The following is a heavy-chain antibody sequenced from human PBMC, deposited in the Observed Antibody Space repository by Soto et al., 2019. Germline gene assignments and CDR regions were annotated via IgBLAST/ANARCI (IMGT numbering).Heavy chain of an antibody. CDR2: ISAYNGNT. CDR3: ASRYCTNGLCYPPYYGMDV. CDR1: GYTFTSYG. D-gene: IGHD2-8*01. Sequence: ASVKVSCKASGYTFTSYGISWVRQAPGQGLEWMGWISAYNGNTNYAQKLQGRVTMTTDTSTSTAYMELRSLRSDDTAVYYCASRYCTNGLCYPPYYGMDVWGQGTTVTVYS. J-gene: IGHJ6*02. V-gene: IGHV1-18*01.